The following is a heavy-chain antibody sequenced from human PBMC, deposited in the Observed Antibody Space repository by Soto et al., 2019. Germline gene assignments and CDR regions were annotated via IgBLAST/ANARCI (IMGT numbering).Heavy chain of an antibody. CDR3: ARDQLSGYSYGPYYYGMDV. Sequence: SVKVSCKASGGTFSSYAISWVRQAPGQGLEWMGGIIPIFGTANYAQKFQGRVTITADESTSTAYMELSSLRSEDTAVYYCARDQLSGYSYGPYYYGMDVWGQGTTVTV. V-gene: IGHV1-69*13. J-gene: IGHJ6*02. CDR1: GGTFSSYA. CDR2: IIPIFGTA. D-gene: IGHD5-18*01.